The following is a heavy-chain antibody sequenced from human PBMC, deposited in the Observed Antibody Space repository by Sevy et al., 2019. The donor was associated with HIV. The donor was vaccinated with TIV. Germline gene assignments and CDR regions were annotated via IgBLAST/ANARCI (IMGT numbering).Heavy chain of an antibody. J-gene: IGHJ4*02. Sequence: GGSLRLSCAASGFTFSSYAMHWVRQAPGKGLEWVAVISYDGSNKYYADSVKGRFTISRDNSKNTLYLQMNSLRAEDTVVYYCAREQLGRGGGIDYWGQGTLVTVSS. D-gene: IGHD6-6*01. V-gene: IGHV3-30-3*01. CDR2: ISYDGSNK. CDR1: GFTFSSYA. CDR3: AREQLGRGGGIDY.